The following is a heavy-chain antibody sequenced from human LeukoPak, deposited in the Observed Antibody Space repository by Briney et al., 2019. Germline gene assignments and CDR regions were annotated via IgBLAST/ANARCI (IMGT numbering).Heavy chain of an antibody. V-gene: IGHV3-23*01. CDR1: GFTFRSHA. Sequence: GGSLRLSCVGSGFTFRSHAMSWVRQAPEKGLEFVSGNENDGTAYYADSVKGRFSISRDNSKNTLYLQMDSLRGEDTAVYYCAKDFRIGYSAHFDYWGQGALVTVSS. J-gene: IGHJ4*02. CDR2: NENDGTA. CDR3: AKDFRIGYSAHFDY. D-gene: IGHD2-21*01.